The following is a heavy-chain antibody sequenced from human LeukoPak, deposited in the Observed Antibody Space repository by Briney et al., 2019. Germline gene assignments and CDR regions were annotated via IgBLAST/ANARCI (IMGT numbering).Heavy chain of an antibody. V-gene: IGHV4-34*01. J-gene: IGHJ6*02. CDR1: GGSFSGYY. CDR3: ARGQVVVASTSNYYYYYGMDV. CDR2: INHSGST. Sequence: PSETLSLTCAVYGGSFSGYYWSWIRQPPGKGLEWIGEINHSGSTNYNPSLKSRVTISVDTSKNQFSLKLSSVTAADTAVYHCARGQVVVASTSNYYYYYGMDVWGQGTTVTVSS. D-gene: IGHD2-15*01.